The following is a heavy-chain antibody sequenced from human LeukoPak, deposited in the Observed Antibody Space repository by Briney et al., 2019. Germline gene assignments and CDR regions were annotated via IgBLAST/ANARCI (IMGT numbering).Heavy chain of an antibody. CDR2: IMPLFGTA. Sequence: SVKVSCKTSGGTFNNSAISWVRQAPEQGLEWLGGIMPLFGTAGYAQKFQGRATITKDESTRTVYLELTSLTSDDTAVYYCARDVHGDYGSGWFDPWGQGTLVSVSS. V-gene: IGHV1-69*05. CDR1: GGTFNNSA. D-gene: IGHD4-17*01. J-gene: IGHJ5*02. CDR3: ARDVHGDYGSGWFDP.